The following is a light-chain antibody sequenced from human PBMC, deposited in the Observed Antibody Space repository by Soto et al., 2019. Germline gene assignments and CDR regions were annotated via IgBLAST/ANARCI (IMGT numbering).Light chain of an antibody. V-gene: IGKV3-15*01. Sequence: EIVMPQSPATLSVSPGERATLSCRASQSVSSSLAWYQQKPGQAPRLLIYGASTRATGIPARFSGSGSGTEFTLTISSLQSEDFAVYYCQQYNNWPPTFGGGTKVDIK. CDR2: GAS. CDR3: QQYNNWPPT. CDR1: QSVSSS. J-gene: IGKJ4*01.